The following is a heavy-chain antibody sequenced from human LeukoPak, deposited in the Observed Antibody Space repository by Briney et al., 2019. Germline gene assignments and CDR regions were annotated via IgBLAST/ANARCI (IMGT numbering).Heavy chain of an antibody. CDR2: IYYSGRA. Sequence: SETLSLTCTVSGGSISSTSYYWGWIRQPPGKGLEWIGSIYYSGRAYYNPSLRNRATISVDTSKNQFSLKLYSVTAADTAVYYCSVRRYYFDNSGYYHAEYFQHWGQGTLSPSPQ. CDR1: GGSISSTSYY. V-gene: IGHV4-39*01. CDR3: SVRRYYFDNSGYYHAEYFQH. D-gene: IGHD3-22*01. J-gene: IGHJ1*01.